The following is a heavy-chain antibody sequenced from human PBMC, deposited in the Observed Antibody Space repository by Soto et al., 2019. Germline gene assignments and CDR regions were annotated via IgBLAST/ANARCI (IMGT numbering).Heavy chain of an antibody. J-gene: IGHJ6*03. CDR1: GYTFSNYG. Sequence: QVQLLQSGAEVKKPGASVKVYCNASGYTFSNYGITWGRHTPGQELEWWGWMSAYNGDTHYTQRLQGRDTMTTDTSTSTAYMEEKAMRSDDTTVYYCATVPQPVGYFYSYMDVWGEGTTVTVSS. CDR2: MSAYNGDT. D-gene: IGHD6-6*01. V-gene: IGHV1-18*01. CDR3: ATVPQPVGYFYSYMDV.